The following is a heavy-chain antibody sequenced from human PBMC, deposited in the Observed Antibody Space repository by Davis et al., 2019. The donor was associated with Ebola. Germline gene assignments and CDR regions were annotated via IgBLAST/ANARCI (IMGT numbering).Heavy chain of an antibody. J-gene: IGHJ4*02. CDR3: ARDLGWGELLPWY. CDR2: ISSSSSYI. V-gene: IGHV3-21*01. D-gene: IGHD1-26*01. Sequence: PGGSLRLSCAASGFTFSSYSMNWVRQAPGKGLEWVSSISSSSSYIYYADSVKGRFTISRDNAKNSLYLQMNSLRAEDTAVYYCARDLGWGELLPWYWGQGTLVTVSS. CDR1: GFTFSSYS.